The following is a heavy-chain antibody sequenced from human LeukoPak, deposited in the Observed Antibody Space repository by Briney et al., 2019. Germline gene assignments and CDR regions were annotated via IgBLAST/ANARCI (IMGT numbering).Heavy chain of an antibody. CDR1: GFTFRTYA. D-gene: IGHD3-22*01. Sequence: GGSLRLSCAASGFTFRTYAMSWVRQAPGKGLEWVSGIGGGCGSTYYADSVKGRFTISRDNSKNTVYLLMNSLRAEDTAVYYCAKDLGDYDTSGCLDYWGQGTLVTVSS. J-gene: IGHJ4*02. CDR3: AKDLGDYDTSGCLDY. V-gene: IGHV3-23*01. CDR2: IGGGCGST.